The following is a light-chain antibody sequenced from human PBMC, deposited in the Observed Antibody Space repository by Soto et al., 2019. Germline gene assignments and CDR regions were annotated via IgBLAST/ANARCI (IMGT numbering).Light chain of an antibody. J-gene: IGLJ2*01. CDR3: SSYTGSSTYVV. CDR2: DVR. CDR1: SSDVGGYNY. V-gene: IGLV2-14*01. Sequence: QSALTQPASVSGSPGQSITISCTGTSSDVGGYNYVSWYQQHPGKAPKLMIYDVRNRPSGVSNRFSGSKSGITASLTSSGLQAEDEADYYCSSYTGSSTYVVFGGGTKLTVL.